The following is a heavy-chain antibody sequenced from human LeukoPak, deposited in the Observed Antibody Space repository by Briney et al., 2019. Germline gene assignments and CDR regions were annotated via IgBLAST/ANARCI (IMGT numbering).Heavy chain of an antibody. D-gene: IGHD3-9*01. V-gene: IGHV4-30-4*01. CDR1: GGSISSGRYY. CDR3: ARRGTYDIDAFDI. Sequence: KPSQTLSLTCTVSGGSISSGRYYWSWIRQPPGKGLEWIGYIYYSGTTYHNPSLKGRLTISVDTSKNQFSLKLSSVTAADTAVYYCARRGTYDIDAFDIWGQGTMVTVSS. J-gene: IGHJ3*02. CDR2: IYYSGTT.